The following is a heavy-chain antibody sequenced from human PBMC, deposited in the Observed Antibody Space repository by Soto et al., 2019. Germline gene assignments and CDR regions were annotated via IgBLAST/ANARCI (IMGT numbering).Heavy chain of an antibody. CDR1: GFTFSNAW. Sequence: GGSLRLSCAASGFTFSNAWMNWVRQAPGKGLEWVGRIKSKTDGGTTDYAAPVKGRFTISREDSKNTLYLQMNSLKTEDTAVYYCTTYYDFWSGYYSYSYGMDVWGQGTTVTVSS. V-gene: IGHV3-15*07. J-gene: IGHJ6*02. D-gene: IGHD3-3*01. CDR2: IKSKTDGGTT. CDR3: TTYYDFWSGYYSYSYGMDV.